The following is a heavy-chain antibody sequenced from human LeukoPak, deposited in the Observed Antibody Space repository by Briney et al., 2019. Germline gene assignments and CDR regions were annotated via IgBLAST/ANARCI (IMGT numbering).Heavy chain of an antibody. Sequence: ASVKVSCKASGYTFTSYGISWVRQAPGQGLEWMGWINPNSGGTNYAQKFQGRVTMTRDTSISTAYMELSRLRSDDTAVYYCARVGLNWAAVPFWYFDYWGQGTLVTVSS. J-gene: IGHJ4*02. V-gene: IGHV1-2*02. CDR3: ARVGLNWAAVPFWYFDY. CDR2: INPNSGGT. D-gene: IGHD3-3*01. CDR1: GYTFTSYG.